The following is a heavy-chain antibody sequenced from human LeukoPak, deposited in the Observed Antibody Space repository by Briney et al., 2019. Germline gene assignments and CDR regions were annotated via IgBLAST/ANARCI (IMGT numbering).Heavy chain of an antibody. V-gene: IGHV3-66*01. CDR3: AGRNTVTDSDGFYI. CDR1: EFTVNSNY. CDR2: IYSGGST. J-gene: IGHJ3*02. Sequence: GGSLRLSCAASEFTVNSNYMIWVRQAPGKGLEWVSLIYSGGSTYNADSVKDRFTISRDNSKNTVYLQMNSLRAEDTPVYYCAGRNTVTDSDGFYIWGQGTMVTVSS. D-gene: IGHD4-17*01.